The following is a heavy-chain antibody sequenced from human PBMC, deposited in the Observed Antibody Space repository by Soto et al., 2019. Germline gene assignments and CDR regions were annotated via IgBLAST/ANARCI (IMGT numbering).Heavy chain of an antibody. J-gene: IGHJ4*02. CDR1: GGSISGSPYY. Sequence: PSETLSLTCTVSGGSISGSPYYWGWIRQPPRKGLEWIGNIYHSGTSYYYPSLKSRVTISVDTSKNQFSLKLSSVTAADTAVYYCARLVYDSSGYRPGWGQGTPVTV. V-gene: IGHV4-39*01. D-gene: IGHD3-22*01. CDR3: ARLVYDSSGYRPG. CDR2: IYHSGTS.